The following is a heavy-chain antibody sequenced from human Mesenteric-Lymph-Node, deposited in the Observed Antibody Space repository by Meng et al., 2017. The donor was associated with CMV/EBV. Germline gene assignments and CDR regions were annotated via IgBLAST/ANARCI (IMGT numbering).Heavy chain of an antibody. CDR3: AKALRSYNYGRLGTYGMDV. CDR2: INPNSGGT. V-gene: IGHV1-2*02. Sequence: ASVKVSCKASGYTFTGYYMHWVRQAPGQGLEWMGWINPNSGGTNYAQKFQGRVTITRDTSISTTYMELSRLRSDDTAVYYCAKALRSYNYGRLGTYGMDVWGQGTTVTVSS. CDR1: GYTFTGYY. D-gene: IGHD5-18*01. J-gene: IGHJ6*02.